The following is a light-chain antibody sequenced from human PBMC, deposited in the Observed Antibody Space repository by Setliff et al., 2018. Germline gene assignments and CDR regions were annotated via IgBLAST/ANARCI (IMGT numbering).Light chain of an antibody. CDR1: SSNIGNNY. CDR2: DNN. Sequence: QSVLTQPPSVSAAPGQKVTISCSGSSSNIGNNYVSWYQQLPGTAPKLLIYDNNKRPSGIPDRFSGPKSGTSATLGITGLQTGDEADYYCGTWDSSLSAGVVFGGGTKVTVL. J-gene: IGLJ2*01. CDR3: GTWDSSLSAGVV. V-gene: IGLV1-51*01.